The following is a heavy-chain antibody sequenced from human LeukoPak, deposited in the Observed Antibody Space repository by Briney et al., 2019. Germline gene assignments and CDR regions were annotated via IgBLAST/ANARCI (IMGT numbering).Heavy chain of an antibody. D-gene: IGHD2-2*01. CDR3: ARELKVVVPSAVMYYYYYLDV. CDR2: VYGSGST. J-gene: IGHJ6*03. Sequence: PSETLSLTCTVSGGSIDNYYWTWIRQPAGKGLEWIGHVYGSGSTDYSPSLLSRVTMSVDTSKNQVSLRLSSVTAADTAVYYCARELKVVVPSAVMYYYYYLDVWGKGTTVTVSS. V-gene: IGHV4-4*07. CDR1: GGSIDNYY.